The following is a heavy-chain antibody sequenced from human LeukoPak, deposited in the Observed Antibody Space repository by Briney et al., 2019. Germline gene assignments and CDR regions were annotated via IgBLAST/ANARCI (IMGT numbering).Heavy chain of an antibody. V-gene: IGHV1-69*04. J-gene: IGHJ6*02. D-gene: IGHD3-3*01. CDR1: GGTFSSYA. CDR3: AGVRVTIFGVVQDYYYGMDV. CDR2: IIPILGIA. Sequence: SVKVSCKASGGTFSSYAISWVRQAPGQGLEWMGRIIPILGIANYAQKFQGRVTITADESTSTAYMVLSSLRSEDTAVYYCAGVRVTIFGVVQDYYYGMDVWGQGTTVTVSS.